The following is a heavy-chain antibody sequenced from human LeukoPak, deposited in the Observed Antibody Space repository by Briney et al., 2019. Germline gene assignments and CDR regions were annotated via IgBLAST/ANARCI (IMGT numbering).Heavy chain of an antibody. Sequence: PGRSLRLSCAASGFTFSSYGMHWVRQAPGKGLEWVAVIWYDGSNKYYADSVKGRFTISRDNSKNTLYLQMNSLRAEDTAVYYCARGELGYCSGGSCHTGGYWGQGTLVTVSS. D-gene: IGHD2-15*01. CDR2: IWYDGSNK. CDR1: GFTFSSYG. J-gene: IGHJ4*02. V-gene: IGHV3-33*01. CDR3: ARGELGYCSGGSCHTGGY.